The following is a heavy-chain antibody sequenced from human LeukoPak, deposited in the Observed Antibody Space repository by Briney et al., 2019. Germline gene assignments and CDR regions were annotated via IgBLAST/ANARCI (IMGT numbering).Heavy chain of an antibody. CDR3: ARSYYGSGSYYWFDP. Sequence: ASVKVSCKASGGTFSSYAISWVRQAPGQGLEWLGGIIPIFGTANYAQEIQGRVTITADESTSTADMELSSLRSEDTAVYYCARSYYGSGSYYWFDPWGQGTLVTVSS. CDR2: IIPIFGTA. J-gene: IGHJ5*02. V-gene: IGHV1-69*01. CDR1: GGTFSSYA. D-gene: IGHD3-10*01.